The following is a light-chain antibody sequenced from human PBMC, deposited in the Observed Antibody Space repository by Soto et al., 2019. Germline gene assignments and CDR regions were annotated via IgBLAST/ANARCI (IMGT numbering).Light chain of an antibody. V-gene: IGKV3-11*01. Sequence: EIVLTQSPATLSLSPGERATLSCRASQSVTSYLAWYQQKPGQAPRLLIYVASTRATGIPARFSGSGSGTDFTLTISSLEPEDFAVYYCQQRGNSPPTFGQGTKVEIK. J-gene: IGKJ1*01. CDR2: VAS. CDR1: QSVTSY. CDR3: QQRGNSPPT.